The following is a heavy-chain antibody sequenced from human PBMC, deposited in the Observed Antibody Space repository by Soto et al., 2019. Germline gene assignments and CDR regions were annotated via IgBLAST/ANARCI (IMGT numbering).Heavy chain of an antibody. Sequence: PSETLSLTCTVSGGSISSGDYYWSWIRQPPGKGLEWIGYIYYSGSTYYNPSLKSRVTISVDTSKNQFSLKLSSVTAADTAVYYCARRLILSGYSGYTDWGQGTLVTVSS. CDR2: IYYSGST. V-gene: IGHV4-30-4*01. J-gene: IGHJ4*02. D-gene: IGHD5-12*01. CDR1: GGSISSGDYY. CDR3: ARRLILSGYSGYTD.